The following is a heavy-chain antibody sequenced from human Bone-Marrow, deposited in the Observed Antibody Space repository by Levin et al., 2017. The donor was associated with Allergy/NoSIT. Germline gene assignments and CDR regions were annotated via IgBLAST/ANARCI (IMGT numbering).Heavy chain of an antibody. Sequence: SQTLSLTCTVSGGSIRSYYWSWIRPPPGKGLEWIGYIYYSGSTNYNPSLKSRVTISVDTSKNQFSLKLSSVTAADTAVYYCARESGSIAARPNVGGYFDYWGQGTLVTVSS. V-gene: IGHV4-59*01. CDR3: ARESGSIAARPNVGGYFDY. D-gene: IGHD6-6*01. CDR1: GGSIRSYY. J-gene: IGHJ4*02. CDR2: IYYSGST.